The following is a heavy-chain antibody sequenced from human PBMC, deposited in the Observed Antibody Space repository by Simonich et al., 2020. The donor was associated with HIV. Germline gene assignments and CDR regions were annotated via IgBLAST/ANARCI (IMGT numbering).Heavy chain of an antibody. CDR1: GYSFTDYY. CDR3: ARLDYTDYADWYFHY. J-gene: IGHJ1*01. V-gene: IGHV1-2*02. CDR2: INPDVGGT. Sequence: QVQLVHSGAELKKPGASVKVSCKASGYSFTDYYINWGRQAPGQGLEWMGWINPDVGGTNYAQRFQGRGIMTRATSISTAYMEVNSLRSDDTAVYYCARLDYTDYADWYFHYWGQGTLVSVSS. D-gene: IGHD4-17*01.